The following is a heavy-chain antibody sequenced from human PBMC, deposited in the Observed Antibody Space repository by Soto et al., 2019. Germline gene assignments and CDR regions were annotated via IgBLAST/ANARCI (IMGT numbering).Heavy chain of an antibody. V-gene: IGHV3-49*03. Sequence: PGGSLRLSCTASGFTFGDYAMSWFRQAPGKGLEWVGFIRSKAYGGTTEYAASVKGRFTISRDDSKSIAYLQMNSLKTEDTAVYYCTRVGVYSSSTYYYYYGMDVWGQGTKVTVSS. D-gene: IGHD6-13*01. CDR2: IRSKAYGGTT. J-gene: IGHJ6*02. CDR1: GFTFGDYA. CDR3: TRVGVYSSSTYYYYYGMDV.